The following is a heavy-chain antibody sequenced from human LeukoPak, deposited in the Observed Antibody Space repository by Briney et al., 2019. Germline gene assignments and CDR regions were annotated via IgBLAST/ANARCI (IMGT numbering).Heavy chain of an antibody. Sequence: GGSLRLSCAASGFTFSSYGMHWVRQAPGKGLEWVAAIWYDGSNKYYADSVKGRFTISRDNSKNTLYLQMNSLRAEDTAVYYCARRSTSCYAFDYWGQGTLVTVSS. J-gene: IGHJ4*02. D-gene: IGHD2-2*01. CDR1: GFTFSSYG. CDR2: IWYDGSNK. V-gene: IGHV3-33*01. CDR3: ARRSTSCYAFDY.